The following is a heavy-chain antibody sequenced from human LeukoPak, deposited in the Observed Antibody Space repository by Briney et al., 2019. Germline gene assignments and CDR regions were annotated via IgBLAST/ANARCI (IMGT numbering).Heavy chain of an antibody. CDR1: GGTFSSYA. CDR2: IIPIFGTA. V-gene: IGHV1-69*01. D-gene: IGHD6-6*01. Sequence: SVKVSCKASGGTFSSYAISWVRQAPGQGLEWMGGIIPIFGTANYAQKFQGRVTITADESTSTAYMELSSLRSEDTAVYYCARDQGLFVPNYYFDYWGQGTLVTVSS. CDR3: ARDQGLFVPNYYFDY. J-gene: IGHJ4*02.